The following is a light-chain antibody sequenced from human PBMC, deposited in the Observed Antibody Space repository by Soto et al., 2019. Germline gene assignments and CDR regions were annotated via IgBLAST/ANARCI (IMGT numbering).Light chain of an antibody. CDR1: QSVSSFY. V-gene: IGKV3-20*01. J-gene: IGKJ4*01. CDR2: GAS. Sequence: EIVLTQSPGTLSLSPGERATLSCRASQSVSSFYLTWYQQKPGQAPRLLIYGASSRATGIPDRFSGSGSGTDVTLTISRLEPEDFAVYYCQQYGNSRLTFGGGTKVEIK. CDR3: QQYGNSRLT.